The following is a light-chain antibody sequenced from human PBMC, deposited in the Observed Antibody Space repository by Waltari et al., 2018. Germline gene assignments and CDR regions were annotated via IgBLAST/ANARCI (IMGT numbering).Light chain of an antibody. J-gene: IGKJ1*01. CDR1: QSVFYSSNNRNY. CDR2: WAS. V-gene: IGKV4-1*01. CDR3: QQYYATPRT. Sequence: DIVMTQSPDSLAVSLGERATINCKSSQSVFYSSNNRNYLGWYQHKAGQPPKLLIYWASTRESGVPDRFRGSGSGTDFTLTISNLQAEDVAVYYCQQYYATPRTFGQGTKVAIK.